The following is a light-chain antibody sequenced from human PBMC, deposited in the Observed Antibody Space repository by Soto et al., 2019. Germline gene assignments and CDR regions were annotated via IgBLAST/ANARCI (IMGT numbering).Light chain of an antibody. Sequence: DIQMTQSPSSLSASVGDRVTVTCQASQDINNYVNWYQQKPGEAPNLVNYDASLLDMGVPSRFSGSGFGTEFTFTITDLQPEDFATYYCQQYANFPVTFGPGTKVETK. CDR3: QQYANFPVT. CDR2: DAS. V-gene: IGKV1-33*01. J-gene: IGKJ3*01. CDR1: QDINNY.